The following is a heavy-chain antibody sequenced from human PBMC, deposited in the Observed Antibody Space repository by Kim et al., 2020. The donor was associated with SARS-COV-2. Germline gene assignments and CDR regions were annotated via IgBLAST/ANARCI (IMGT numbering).Heavy chain of an antibody. Sequence: SETLSLTCTVSGGSISSSSYYWGWIRQPPGKGLEWIGSIYYSGSTYYNPSLKSRVTISVETSKNQFSLKLGSVTAADTAVYYCARVSYYDGSGYSHYFDYWGRGTLVT. CDR1: GGSISSSSYY. CDR2: IYYSGST. J-gene: IGHJ4*02. CDR3: ARVSYYDGSGYSHYFDY. V-gene: IGHV4-39*07. D-gene: IGHD3-22*01.